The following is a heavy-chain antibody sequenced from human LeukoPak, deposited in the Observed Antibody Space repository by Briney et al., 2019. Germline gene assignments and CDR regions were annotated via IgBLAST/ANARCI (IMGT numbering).Heavy chain of an antibody. CDR1: GYSISSGYY. CDR2: IYHSGST. Sequence: SETLSLTCTVSGYSISSGYYWGWIRQPPGKGLEWIGSIYHSGSTYYNPSLKSRVTISVDTSTNQFSLKLSSLTAADTAVYYWAKVPWGLSRSWLDPGGKETLVTVSS. CDR3: AKVPWGLSRSWLDP. J-gene: IGHJ5*02. D-gene: IGHD3-16*01. V-gene: IGHV4-38-2*02.